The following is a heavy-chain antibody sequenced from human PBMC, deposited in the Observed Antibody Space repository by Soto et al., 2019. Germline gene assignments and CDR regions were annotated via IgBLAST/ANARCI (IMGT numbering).Heavy chain of an antibody. CDR1: GFSFGSYG. J-gene: IGHJ4*02. D-gene: IGHD3-3*01. CDR2: ISGSDGKT. V-gene: IGHV3-23*01. CDR3: ARWSYLDY. Sequence: AGGSLRLSCVASGFSFGSYGLSWVRQAPGKGLEWVSTISGSDGKTFYADAVKGRFSISRDIAQSTLYLQMNSLRADDTAIYYCARWSYLDYWGQGTRLTVSS.